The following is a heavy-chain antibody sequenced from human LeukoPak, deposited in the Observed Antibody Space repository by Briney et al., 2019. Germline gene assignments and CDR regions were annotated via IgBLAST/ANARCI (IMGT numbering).Heavy chain of an antibody. J-gene: IGHJ4*02. Sequence: GGSLRLSCAASGFTFSSYAMSWVRQAPGQGLEWVSSISSTTSYIYYADSVKGRFTISRDNAKNSLYLQMNSLRAEDTAVYYCARDRYSGSYYEGFDYWGQGTLVTVSS. CDR3: ARDRYSGSYYEGFDY. CDR1: GFTFSSYA. D-gene: IGHD1-26*01. CDR2: ISSTTSYI. V-gene: IGHV3-21*01.